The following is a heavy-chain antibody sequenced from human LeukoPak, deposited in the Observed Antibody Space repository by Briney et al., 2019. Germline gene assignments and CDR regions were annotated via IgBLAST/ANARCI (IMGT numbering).Heavy chain of an antibody. D-gene: IGHD2-15*01. J-gene: IGHJ2*01. CDR1: GFTFSSYE. Sequence: GGSLRLSCAASGFTFSSYEMNWVRQAPGKGLEWVSYISSSGSTIYCADSVKGRFTISRDNAKNSLYLQMNSLRAEDTAVYYCARDGLAAATLHWCFDLWGRGTLVTVSS. CDR3: ARDGLAAATLHWCFDL. V-gene: IGHV3-48*03. CDR2: ISSSGSTI.